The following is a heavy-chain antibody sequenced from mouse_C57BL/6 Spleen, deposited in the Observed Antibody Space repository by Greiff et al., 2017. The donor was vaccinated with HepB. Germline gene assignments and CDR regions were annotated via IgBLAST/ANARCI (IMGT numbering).Heavy chain of an antibody. CDR1: GYTFTSYW. D-gene: IGHD1-1*01. CDR3: ASIITTVVDWYFDV. J-gene: IGHJ1*03. CDR2: IHPNSGST. V-gene: IGHV1-64*01. Sequence: QVQLQQPGAELVKPGASVKLSCKASGYTFTSYWMHWVKQRPGQGLEWIGMIHPNSGSTNYNEKFKSKATLTVDKSSSTAYMQLSSLTSEDSAVYYCASIITTVVDWYFDVWGTGTTVTVSS.